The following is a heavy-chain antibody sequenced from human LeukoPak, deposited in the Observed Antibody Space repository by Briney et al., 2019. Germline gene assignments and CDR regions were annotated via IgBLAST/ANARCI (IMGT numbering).Heavy chain of an antibody. J-gene: IGHJ3*02. CDR3: ARFTYGSGSYDAFDI. Sequence: SETLSLTCTVSDYYISSGHYWGWIRQPPGKGLEWIGYIYHRGSANYNPSLKSRVTISVDTSKNQFSLKLSSVTAADTAVYYCARFTYGSGSYDAFDIWGQGTMVTVSS. V-gene: IGHV4-38-2*02. CDR2: IYHRGSA. D-gene: IGHD3-10*01. CDR1: DYYISSGHY.